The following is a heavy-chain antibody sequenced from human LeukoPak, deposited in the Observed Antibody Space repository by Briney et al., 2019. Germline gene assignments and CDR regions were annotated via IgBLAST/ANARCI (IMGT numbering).Heavy chain of an antibody. V-gene: IGHV4-61*02. Sequence: SETLSLTCTVSGGSISSSTYYWSWVRQPAGKGLEWIGRINTSGSTNYNPSLKSRVTMSVDTSKNQFSLKLSSVTAADTAVYYCARELTDFWSGYSLGFYFHYWGQGTLVTVSS. CDR1: GGSISSSTYY. D-gene: IGHD3-3*01. CDR3: ARELTDFWSGYSLGFYFHY. J-gene: IGHJ4*02. CDR2: INTSGST.